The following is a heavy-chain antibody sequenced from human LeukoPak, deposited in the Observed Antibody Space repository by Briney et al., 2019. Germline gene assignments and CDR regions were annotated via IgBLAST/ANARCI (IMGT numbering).Heavy chain of an antibody. J-gene: IGHJ5*02. V-gene: IGHV3-9*01. CDR1: GFTFDDYA. CDR3: AKDGQYDFWSGETQNWFDP. D-gene: IGHD3-3*01. Sequence: GGSLRLSCAASGFTFDDYAMHWVRQAPGKGLEWVSGISWNSGSIGYADSVKGRFTISRDNDKNSLYLQMNSLRAEDTALYYCAKDGQYDFWSGETQNWFDPWGQGTLVTVSS. CDR2: ISWNSGSI.